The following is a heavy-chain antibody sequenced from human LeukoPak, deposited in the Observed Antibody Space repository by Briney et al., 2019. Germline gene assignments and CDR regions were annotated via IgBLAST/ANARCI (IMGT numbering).Heavy chain of an antibody. CDR3: ARLRGYSFGVSDY. Sequence: SETLSPTCTVSGGSISSSSYYWGWLRQPPGKGLEWIGSIYYSGNTYYNPSLKSRVTISVDTSKNRFSLKLSSVTAADTAVYYCARLRGYSFGVSDYWGQGTLATVSS. CDR2: IYYSGNT. D-gene: IGHD5-18*01. CDR1: GGSISSSSYY. J-gene: IGHJ4*02. V-gene: IGHV4-39*01.